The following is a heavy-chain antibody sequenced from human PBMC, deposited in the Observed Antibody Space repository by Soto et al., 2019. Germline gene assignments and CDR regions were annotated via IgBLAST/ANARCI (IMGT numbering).Heavy chain of an antibody. Sequence: QVQLVESGGGVVQPGRSLRLSCAASGFTFSSYGMHWVRQAPGKGLEWVAVISYDGSNKYYADSVKGRFTISRDNSKNTLYLQMNSLRAEDTAVYYCAKDSAWTVSYYYGMDVWGQGTTVTVSS. CDR2: ISYDGSNK. D-gene: IGHD4-4*01. V-gene: IGHV3-30*18. J-gene: IGHJ6*02. CDR3: AKDSAWTVSYYYGMDV. CDR1: GFTFSSYG.